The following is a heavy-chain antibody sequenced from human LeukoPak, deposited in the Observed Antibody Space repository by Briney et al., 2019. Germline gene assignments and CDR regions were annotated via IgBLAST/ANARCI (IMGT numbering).Heavy chain of an antibody. CDR2: INHSGST. J-gene: IGHJ4*02. V-gene: IGHV4-34*01. Sequence: SETLSLTCAVYGGSFSGYYWSWIRQPPGKGLEWIGEINHSGSTNYNPSLKSRVTISVDTSKNQFSLKLSSVTAADTAVYYCAREPGYWGQGTLVTVSS. CDR3: AREPGY. CDR1: GGSFSGYY.